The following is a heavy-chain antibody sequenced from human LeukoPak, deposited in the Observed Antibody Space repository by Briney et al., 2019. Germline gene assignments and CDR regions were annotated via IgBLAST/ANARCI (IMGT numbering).Heavy chain of an antibody. CDR3: ARGVAVSGSWYWFDP. CDR1: GFTFSSYS. D-gene: IGHD6-13*01. Sequence: GGSLRLSCAASGFTFSSYSMNWVCQAPGKGLEWVSSISSTSDYMYYAGSVKGRFIISRDNAKNSLYLQMNSLRAEDTAIYYCARGVAVSGSWYWFDPWGQGNLVTVSS. V-gene: IGHV3-21*01. J-gene: IGHJ5*02. CDR2: ISSTSDYM.